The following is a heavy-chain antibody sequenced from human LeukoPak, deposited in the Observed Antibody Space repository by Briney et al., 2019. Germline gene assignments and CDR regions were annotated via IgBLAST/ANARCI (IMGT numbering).Heavy chain of an antibody. D-gene: IGHD3-22*01. CDR1: GYTFTSYY. Sequence: GASVKVSCKASGYTFTSYYMHWVRQAPGQGLEWMGIINPSGGSTSYAQKFQGRVTMTRDMSTSTVYMELSSLRSEDTAVYYCARDYPPGTAEKYYYDSSGYYPDAFDIWGQGTMVTVSS. V-gene: IGHV1-46*01. CDR2: INPSGGST. J-gene: IGHJ3*02. CDR3: ARDYPPGTAEKYYYDSSGYYPDAFDI.